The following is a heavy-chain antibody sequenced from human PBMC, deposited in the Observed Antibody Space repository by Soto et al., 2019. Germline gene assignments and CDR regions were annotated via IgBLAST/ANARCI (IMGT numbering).Heavy chain of an antibody. CDR3: AGYGYSNDIVTGYFS. Sequence: ASVKVSCKVSGYPFPVYYMHWVRQAPGQGLEWMGWINPNSGGTNYAQKFQGRVTMTRDTSISTAYMELSRLRSDDTAVYYCAGYGYSNDIVTGYFSWGQGTLVTVSS. CDR1: GYPFPVYY. V-gene: IGHV1-2*02. D-gene: IGHD3-9*01. J-gene: IGHJ5*02. CDR2: INPNSGGT.